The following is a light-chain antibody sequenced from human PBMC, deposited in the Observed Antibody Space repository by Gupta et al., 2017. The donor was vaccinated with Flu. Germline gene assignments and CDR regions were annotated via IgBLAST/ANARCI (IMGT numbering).Light chain of an antibody. V-gene: IGKV1-39*01. J-gene: IGKJ1*01. CDR1: QNIRIF. CDR2: SAS. CDR3: LQSHSIPRL. Sequence: DIQVTQSPSFLSASIGDRVSITCRTSQNIRIFLNWYQQKPGKAPKLLIYSASTLQSGVPSRFSGSGSGTDFTLTITILHPEDFATYYCLQSHSIPRLFGQGTKVDVK.